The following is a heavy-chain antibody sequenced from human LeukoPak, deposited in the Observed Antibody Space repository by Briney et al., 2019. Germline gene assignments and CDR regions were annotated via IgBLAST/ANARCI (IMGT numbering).Heavy chain of an antibody. D-gene: IGHD3-10*01. J-gene: IGHJ5*02. Sequence: PSQTLSLTCAVSGGSISSGGYSWSWIRQPPGKGLEWIEYIYHSGSTYYNPSLKSRVTISVDRSKNQFSLKLSSVTAADTAVYYCARSSTNYYGSGVNWFDPWGQGTLVTVSS. V-gene: IGHV4-30-2*01. CDR2: IYHSGST. CDR1: GGSISSGGYS. CDR3: ARSSTNYYGSGVNWFDP.